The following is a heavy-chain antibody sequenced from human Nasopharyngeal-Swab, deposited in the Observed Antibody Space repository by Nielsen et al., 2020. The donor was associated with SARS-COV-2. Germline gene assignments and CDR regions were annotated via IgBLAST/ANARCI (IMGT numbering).Heavy chain of an antibody. CDR2: ISGSGGST. J-gene: IGHJ5*02. CDR3: AKELRTRGAYSSSWYDWFDP. CDR1: GFTFSDYY. Sequence: GESLKISCAASGFTFSDYYMSWVRQAPGKGLEWVSAISGSGGSTYYADSVKGRFTISRDNSKNTLYLQMNSLRAEDTAVYYCAKELRTRGAYSSSWYDWFDPWGQGTLVTVSS. D-gene: IGHD6-13*01. V-gene: IGHV3-23*01.